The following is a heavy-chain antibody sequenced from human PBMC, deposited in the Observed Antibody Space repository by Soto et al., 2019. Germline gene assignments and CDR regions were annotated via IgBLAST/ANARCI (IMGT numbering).Heavy chain of an antibody. V-gene: IGHV3-21*01. CDR3: GRDGAESYPNGDGMGG. CDR2: ISSSSSHT. CDR1: GFTFSSFS. D-gene: IGHD3-10*01. Sequence: GGSLRLSCAASGFTFSSFSMNWVRQAPGKETEWVSAISSSSSHTYYADSVKGRFTISRDNAKNSLYLHVNSLRAEDTAVYYCGRDGAESYPNGDGMGGWGPGTTVT. J-gene: IGHJ6*02.